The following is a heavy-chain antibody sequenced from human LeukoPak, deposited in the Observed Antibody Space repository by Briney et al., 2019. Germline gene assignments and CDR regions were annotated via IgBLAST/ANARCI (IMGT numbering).Heavy chain of an antibody. J-gene: IGHJ4*02. D-gene: IGHD3-10*01. CDR3: ARDPGI. CDR2: VSGSGSTV. V-gene: IGHV3-48*01. CDR1: GFTFGDHI. Sequence: GGSLRLSCAASGFTFGDHIMNWVRQLPGKRLEWVAYVSGSGSTVYYADSVKGRFTVSRDNGKSSLYLQMNSLRVEDTALYYCARDPGIWGQGTLVTVSS.